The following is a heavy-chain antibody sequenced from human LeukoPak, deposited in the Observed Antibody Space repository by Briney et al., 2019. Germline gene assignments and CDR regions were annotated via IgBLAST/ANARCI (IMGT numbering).Heavy chain of an antibody. Sequence: EASVTVCCTASGGTFSSYAISWVRQAPGQGLEWMGGIIPIFGTANYSQKFQGRVTITADKSTSTAYMELSSLRSEDTAVYYCARVVGLTGYSSSWYSGYYYYMDVWGKGTTVTVSS. CDR1: GGTFSSYA. D-gene: IGHD6-13*01. CDR3: ARVVGLTGYSSSWYSGYYYYMDV. J-gene: IGHJ6*03. CDR2: IIPIFGTA. V-gene: IGHV1-69*06.